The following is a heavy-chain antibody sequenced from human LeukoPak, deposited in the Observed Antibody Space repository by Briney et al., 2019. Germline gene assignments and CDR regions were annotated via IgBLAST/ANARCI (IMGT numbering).Heavy chain of an antibody. CDR3: ARVTMVRGVMYYYYYYMDV. V-gene: IGHV4-59*11. CDR1: GGSISSHY. J-gene: IGHJ6*03. CDR2: IYYSGST. D-gene: IGHD3-10*01. Sequence: SETLSLTCTVSGGSISSHYWSWIRQPPGKGLEWIGYIYYSGSTNYNPSLKSRVTISVDTSKNQFSLKLSSVTAADTAVYYCARVTMVRGVMYYYYYYMDVWGKGTTVTVSS.